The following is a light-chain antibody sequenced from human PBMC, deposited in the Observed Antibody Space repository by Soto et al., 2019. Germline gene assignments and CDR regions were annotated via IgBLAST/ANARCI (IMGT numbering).Light chain of an antibody. CDR3: QSYDSSLSGSRI. CDR1: SSNIGAGHD. Sequence: QSVLTQPPSVSGAPGQRVTISCTGSSSNIGAGHDVHWYQQLPGTAPRLLIYRDINRPSVVPDRFSGSKSGTSASLAITGLQAEDEDNYYCQSYDSSLSGSRIFGEGTKLTVL. V-gene: IGLV1-40*01. J-gene: IGLJ2*01. CDR2: RDI.